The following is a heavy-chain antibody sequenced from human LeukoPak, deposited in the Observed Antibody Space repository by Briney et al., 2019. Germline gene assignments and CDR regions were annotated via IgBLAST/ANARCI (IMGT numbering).Heavy chain of an antibody. J-gene: IGHJ4*02. Sequence: SGGSLRLSCAASGFTLSRHGTHRVRPAPGPGLEWVVVIWNDGRNKDYAASGKGRFTISRDNAKNTLYLQMDSLRAEDTAVYYCARDLYGPGYWGQGTLVTVSS. CDR1: GFTLSRHG. CDR2: IWNDGRNK. V-gene: IGHV3-33*01. D-gene: IGHD3-10*01. CDR3: ARDLYGPGY.